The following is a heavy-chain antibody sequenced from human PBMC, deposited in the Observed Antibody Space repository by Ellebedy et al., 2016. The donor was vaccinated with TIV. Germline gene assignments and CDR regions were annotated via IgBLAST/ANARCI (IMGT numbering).Heavy chain of an antibody. D-gene: IGHD3-22*01. CDR1: GFTFSSYI. Sequence: GESLKISCAASGFTFSSYIMHWVRQAPGKGLEWVAVISSDGSNTDYADSVKGRFTISRDKSKNTLYLQLNSLRAEDTAVYYCARGETADYYDSSGYYQRLLWGFDYWGQGTLVTVSS. CDR3: ARGETADYYDSSGYYQRLLWGFDY. V-gene: IGHV3-30-3*01. J-gene: IGHJ4*02. CDR2: ISSDGSNT.